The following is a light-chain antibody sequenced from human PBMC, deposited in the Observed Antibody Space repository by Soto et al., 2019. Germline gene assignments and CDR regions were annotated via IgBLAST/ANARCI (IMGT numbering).Light chain of an antibody. V-gene: IGLV2-14*01. CDR1: SSDVGGYNY. J-gene: IGLJ1*01. CDR3: SSYTSSSTLL. Sequence: QSVLTQPASVSGSPGQSITISCTGTSSDVGGYNYVSWYQQHPGKAPKLMIYDVSNRPSGVSNRFSGYKSGNTASLTISGLQAEDEADYYCSSYTSSSTLLFGTGTKVTV. CDR2: DVS.